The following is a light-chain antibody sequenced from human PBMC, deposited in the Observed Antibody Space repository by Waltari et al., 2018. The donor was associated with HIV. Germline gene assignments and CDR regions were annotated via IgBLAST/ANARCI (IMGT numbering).Light chain of an antibody. V-gene: IGKV1-39*01. J-gene: IGKJ4*01. Sequence: DIQMTQSPSSLSASVGARVTISCRSSQNINSYLNWYQQKAGRAPQLLIYGALNLHTWAPRRFSARGSGTDFTLTITSLQPEDYATYFCQLSYNVPVTFGGGTKVEV. CDR3: QLSYNVPVT. CDR2: GAL. CDR1: QNINSY.